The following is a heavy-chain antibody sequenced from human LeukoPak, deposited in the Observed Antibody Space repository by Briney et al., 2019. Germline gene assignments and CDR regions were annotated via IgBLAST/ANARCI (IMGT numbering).Heavy chain of an antibody. CDR3: ARDVWTGVAVSDY. CDR2: IKEDGSIK. CDR1: GFTFSSCC. D-gene: IGHD6-19*01. V-gene: IGHV3-7*01. Sequence: GGSLRLSCVASGFTFSSCCMTWVRQAPGKGLEWLDNIKEDGSIKYYLDSVRGRFTISRDNAKTSVYLQLNSLRADDTAVYYCARDVWTGVAVSDYWGQGTLVTVSS. J-gene: IGHJ4*02.